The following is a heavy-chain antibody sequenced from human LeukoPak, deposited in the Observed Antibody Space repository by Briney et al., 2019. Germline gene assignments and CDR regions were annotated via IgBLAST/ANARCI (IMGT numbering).Heavy chain of an antibody. V-gene: IGHV4-59*01. CDR3: AGSWVDYIAY. CDR1: GGSISSYY. Sequence: SETLSLTCTVSGGSISSYYWSWIRQPPGKGLEWIGYIYYSGSTNYNPSLKSRVTISVDTSKNQFSLKLSSVTAADTAVYYCAGSWVDYIAYWGQGTLVTVPS. J-gene: IGHJ4*02. D-gene: IGHD2-15*01. CDR2: IYYSGST.